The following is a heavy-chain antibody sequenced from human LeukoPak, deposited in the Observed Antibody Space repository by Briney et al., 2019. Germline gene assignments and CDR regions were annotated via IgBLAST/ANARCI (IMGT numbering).Heavy chain of an antibody. J-gene: IGHJ3*02. D-gene: IGHD1-26*01. CDR2: IYTSGST. CDR1: GGSISSGSYY. CDR3: SQSGDDAFDI. Sequence: SETLSLTCTVSGGSISSGSYYWSWIRQPAGKGLEWIGRIYTSGSTNYNPSLKSRVTISVDTSKNQFSLKLSSVTAADTAVYYCSQSGDDAFDIWGQGTMVTVSS. V-gene: IGHV4-61*02.